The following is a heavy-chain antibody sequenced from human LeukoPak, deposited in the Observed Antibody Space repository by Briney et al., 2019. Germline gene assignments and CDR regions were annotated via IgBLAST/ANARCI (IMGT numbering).Heavy chain of an antibody. D-gene: IGHD2-21*02. CDR1: GFTFSSYE. J-gene: IGHJ4*02. CDR2: ISSSGSTI. CDR3: AREAGGGDLHFDY. V-gene: IGHV3-48*03. Sequence: QPGGSLRLSCAASGFTFSSYEMNWVRQAPGKGLEWVSYISSSGSTIYYADSVKGRFTISRDNAKNSLYLQMNSLRAEDTAVYYCAREAGGGDLHFDYWGQGTLVTVSS.